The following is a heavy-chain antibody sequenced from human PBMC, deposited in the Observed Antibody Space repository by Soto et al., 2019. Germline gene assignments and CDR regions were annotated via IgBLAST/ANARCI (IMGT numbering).Heavy chain of an antibody. CDR1: GGTFSNYT. J-gene: IGHJ6*01. CDR3: PRSCPYVVVRKTNGTQDYYGMDV. D-gene: IGHD2-2*01. Sequence: QVQLVQSGAGVKKPGSAVKVFCKASGGTFSNYTISWVRQAPGQGLEWMGGIIPVIGTTDYGQKFQGRVTITADGATSTAYIKLGSLGSADTAVYSCPRSCPYVVVRKTNGTQDYYGMDVWGQATTVTVSS. V-gene: IGHV1-69*01. CDR2: IIPVIGTT.